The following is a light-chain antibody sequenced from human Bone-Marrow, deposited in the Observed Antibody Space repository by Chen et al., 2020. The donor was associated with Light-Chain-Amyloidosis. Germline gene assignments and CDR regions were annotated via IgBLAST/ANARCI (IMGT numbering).Light chain of an antibody. J-gene: IGKJ4*01. CDR2: GSS. CDR1: QTISSNY. V-gene: IGKV3-20*01. Sequence: EIVLTQSPGTLSLSPGEGANLSCRASQTISSNYLTWYQQTFGQAPRLLIYGSSSRATGIPDRYTGSGSGTDFTITIIRLEPEDFAMYYCQQYGTSPLTFGGWTKVESK. CDR3: QQYGTSPLT.